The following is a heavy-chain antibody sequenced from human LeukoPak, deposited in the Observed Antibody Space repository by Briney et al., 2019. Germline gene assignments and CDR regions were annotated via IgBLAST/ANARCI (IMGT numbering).Heavy chain of an antibody. CDR3: ARVDSSSWYGFDY. D-gene: IGHD6-13*01. J-gene: IGHJ4*02. CDR2: ISGSGGST. Sequence: PGGSLRLSCAASGFTFSSYAMSWVRQAPGKGLEWVSAISGSGGSTYYADSVKGRFTISRDNSKNTLYLQMNSLRAEDTAVYYCARVDSSSWYGFDYWGQGTLVTVSS. CDR1: GFTFSSYA. V-gene: IGHV3-23*01.